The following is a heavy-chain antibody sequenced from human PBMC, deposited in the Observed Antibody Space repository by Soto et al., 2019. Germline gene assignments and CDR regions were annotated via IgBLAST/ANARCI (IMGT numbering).Heavy chain of an antibody. CDR2: ISYDGSNK. CDR3: AKAITSNTMIPSAFDI. V-gene: IGHV3-30*18. D-gene: IGHD3-22*01. J-gene: IGHJ3*02. CDR1: GFTFSSYG. Sequence: GGSLRLSCAASGFTFSSYGMHWVRQAPGKGLEWVAVISYDGSNKYYADSVKGRFTISRDNSKNTLYLQMNSLRAEDTAVYYCAKAITSNTMIPSAFDIWGQGTMVTVSS.